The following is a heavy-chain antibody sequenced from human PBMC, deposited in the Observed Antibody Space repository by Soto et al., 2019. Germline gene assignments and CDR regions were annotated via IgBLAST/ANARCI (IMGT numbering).Heavy chain of an antibody. CDR1: GFTFSSYW. V-gene: IGHV3-7*05. CDR3: ARESWINSGHDWLPYGMDV. CDR2: IKQDGSEN. D-gene: IGHD3-9*01. Sequence: EVQLVESGGGLVQPGGSLRLSCVGSGFTFSSYWINWVRQAPGKGLEWVANIKQDGSENNYVDSVKGRATISRDNAKNTVHLQMNSLRVEDTAVYYCARESWINSGHDWLPYGMDVWGQGTTVTVSS. J-gene: IGHJ6*02.